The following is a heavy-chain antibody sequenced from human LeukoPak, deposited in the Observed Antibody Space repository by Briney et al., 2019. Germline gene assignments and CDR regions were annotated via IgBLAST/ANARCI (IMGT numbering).Heavy chain of an antibody. V-gene: IGHV4-61*02. CDR1: GGSISSGSYY. D-gene: IGHD4-23*01. J-gene: IGHJ6*03. CDR3: ARVSDYGGQFYYYYYYMDV. Sequence: SETLSLTCTVSGGSISSGSYYWSWIRQPAGKGLEWIGRIYTSGSTNYNPSLKSRVTISVDTSKNQFSLKLSSVTAADTAVYYCARVSDYGGQFYYYYYYMDVWGKGTTVTVSS. CDR2: IYTSGST.